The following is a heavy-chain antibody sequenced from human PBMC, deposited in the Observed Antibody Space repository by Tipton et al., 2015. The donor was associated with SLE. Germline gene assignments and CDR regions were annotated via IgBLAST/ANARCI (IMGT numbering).Heavy chain of an antibody. CDR1: GFTFSTYT. Sequence: GSLRLSCAASGFTFSTYTMNWVRQAPGKGLEWVSSIDSSGSYIYYADSVKGRFTISRDNAKNSLYLQMNSLRVADTAQYYCARIADPHLEVTSDYFDFWGQGTLVTVSS. CDR2: IDSSGSYI. V-gene: IGHV3-21*01. CDR3: ARIADPHLEVTSDYFDF. J-gene: IGHJ4*02. D-gene: IGHD2-21*02.